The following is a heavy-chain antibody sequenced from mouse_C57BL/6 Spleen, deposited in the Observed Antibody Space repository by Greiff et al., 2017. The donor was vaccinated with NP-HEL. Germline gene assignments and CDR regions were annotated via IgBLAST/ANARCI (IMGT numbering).Heavy chain of an antibody. CDR3: TGERNYFDY. CDR1: GFTFSNYW. V-gene: IGHV6-3*01. Sequence: EVKLQESGGGLVQPGGSMKLSCVASGFTFSNYWMNWVRQSPEKGLEWVAQIRLKSDNFATHYAESVKGRFTISRDDSKSSVYLQMNNVRAEDTGIYYCTGERNYFDYWGQGTTLTVSS. J-gene: IGHJ2*01. CDR2: IRLKSDNFAT.